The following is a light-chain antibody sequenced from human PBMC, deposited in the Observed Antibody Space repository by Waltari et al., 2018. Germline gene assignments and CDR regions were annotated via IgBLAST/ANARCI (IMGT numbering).Light chain of an antibody. J-gene: IGKJ1*01. CDR2: MVS. CDR1: QSLLHSNGYTF. CDR3: MQARQAPWT. Sequence: EIVMTQSPLSLPVTPGEPASVSCRSSQSLLHSNGYTFLDWYVQKPGQSPQLLIYMVSNRASGVPDRFSGGGSGTDFTLEISRVEAEDVGVYYCMQARQAPWTFGQGTKVEIK. V-gene: IGKV2-28*01.